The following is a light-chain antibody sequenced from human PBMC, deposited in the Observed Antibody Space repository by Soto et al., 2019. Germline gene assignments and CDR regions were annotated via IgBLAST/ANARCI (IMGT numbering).Light chain of an antibody. CDR1: TGAVTSGHS. Sequence: QAVVTQEPSLTVSPGGTVTLTCDSSTGAVTSGHSPYWFQQKPGQAPKTLIYDTNNKHSWTPARFSGSLLGGKAALTLSGAQPEDEADYYCLLAYSGPWVFGGGTKLTVL. CDR2: DTN. CDR3: LLAYSGPWV. V-gene: IGLV7-46*01. J-gene: IGLJ3*02.